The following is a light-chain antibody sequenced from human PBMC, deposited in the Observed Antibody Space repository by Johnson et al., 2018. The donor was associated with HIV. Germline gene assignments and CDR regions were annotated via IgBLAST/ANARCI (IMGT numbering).Light chain of an antibody. CDR3: GTWDSRLRANV. J-gene: IGLJ1*01. Sequence: QSVLTQPPSVSAAPGQKVTISCSGSSSNIGNNYVSWYQQLPGTAPKLLIYDNNKRPSGIPDRFSGSKSATSATLGITGLQTGDEADYYCGTWDSRLRANVFGTGTKVTVL. CDR1: SSNIGNNY. V-gene: IGLV1-51*01. CDR2: DNN.